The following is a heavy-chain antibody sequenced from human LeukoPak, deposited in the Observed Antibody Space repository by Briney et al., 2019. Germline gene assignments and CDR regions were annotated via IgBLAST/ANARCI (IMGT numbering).Heavy chain of an antibody. CDR1: GLTFSSYG. CDR3: AKDQAGSGWYYDY. D-gene: IGHD6-19*01. Sequence: GRSLRLSCAGSGLTFSSYGMHWVRQAPGKGLEWVAVISHDGSDKYYADSVKGRFTISRDNSKNTLYLQMNTLRAEDTAVYYCAKDQAGSGWYYDYWGQGTLVTVSS. J-gene: IGHJ4*02. CDR2: ISHDGSDK. V-gene: IGHV3-30*18.